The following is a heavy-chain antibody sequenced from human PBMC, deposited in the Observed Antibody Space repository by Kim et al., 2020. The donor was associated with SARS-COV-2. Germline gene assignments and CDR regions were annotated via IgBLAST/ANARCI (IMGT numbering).Heavy chain of an antibody. Sequence: GGSLRLSCEASGFVFGSYGMQWVRQAPGKGLEWVALISHDGRNTDYADSVKGRFTISRDNSKKTVNLEINSLRVEDTAVYYCARESVNYDYVGGTYLLYWGWGTTVTAST. J-gene: IGHJ4*02. CDR2: ISHDGRNT. D-gene: IGHD3-16*02. CDR3: ARESVNYDYVGGTYLLY. V-gene: IGHV3-33*05. CDR1: GFVFGSYG.